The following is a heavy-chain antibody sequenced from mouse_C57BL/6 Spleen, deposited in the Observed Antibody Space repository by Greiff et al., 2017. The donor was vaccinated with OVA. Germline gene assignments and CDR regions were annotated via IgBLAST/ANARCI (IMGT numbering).Heavy chain of an antibody. CDR2: IDPSDSYT. CDR3: ARGDYYGSSYDAWFAY. CDR1: GYTFTSYW. Sequence: VQLQQPGAELVKPGASVKLSCKASGYTFTSYWMQWVKQRPGQGLEWIGEIDPSDSYTNYNQKFKGKATLTVDTSSSTAYMQLSSLTSEDSAVYYCARGDYYGSSYDAWFAYWGQGTLVTVSA. V-gene: IGHV1-50*01. D-gene: IGHD1-1*01. J-gene: IGHJ3*01.